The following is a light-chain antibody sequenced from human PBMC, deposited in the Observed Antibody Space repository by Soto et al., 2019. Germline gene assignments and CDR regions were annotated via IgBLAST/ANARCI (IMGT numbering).Light chain of an antibody. CDR3: QQTYSTPYT. V-gene: IGKV1-39*01. CDR2: GAS. J-gene: IGKJ2*01. CDR1: QSISGY. Sequence: DIQMTQSPSSLSAFVGDRVTITCRASQSISGYLNWYQQKPGKAPKLLIYGASTLQSGVPSRFSGSGSGTDFTLTISSLQPDDFATYYCQQTYSTPYTFGQGTKLEI.